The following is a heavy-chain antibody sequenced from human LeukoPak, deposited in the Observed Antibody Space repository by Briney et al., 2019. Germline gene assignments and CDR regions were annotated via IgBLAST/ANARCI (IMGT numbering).Heavy chain of an antibody. CDR3: AVDYGDSNWFDP. CDR2: INPNSGGT. Sequence: ASVKVSCKASGYTFTGYYMHWVRQAPGQGLEWMGWINPNSGGTNCAQKFQGRVTTTRDTSISTAYMELSRLRSDDTAVYYCAVDYGDSNWFDPWGQGTLDTVSS. CDR1: GYTFTGYY. J-gene: IGHJ5*02. D-gene: IGHD4-17*01. V-gene: IGHV1-2*02.